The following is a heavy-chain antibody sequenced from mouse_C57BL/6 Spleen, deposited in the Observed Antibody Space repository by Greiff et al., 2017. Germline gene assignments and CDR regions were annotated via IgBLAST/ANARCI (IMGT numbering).Heavy chain of an antibody. CDR3: ATYGNYGGYYYAMDY. V-gene: IGHV1-42*01. D-gene: IGHD2-1*01. Sequence: EVQLQQSGPELVKPGASVKISCKASGYSFPGYYMNWVKQSPEKSLEWIGEINPSTGGTTYNQKFKAKATLTVDKSSSTAYMQLKSLTSEDSAVYYCATYGNYGGYYYAMDYWGQGTSVTVAS. CDR1: GYSFPGYY. CDR2: INPSTGGT. J-gene: IGHJ4*01.